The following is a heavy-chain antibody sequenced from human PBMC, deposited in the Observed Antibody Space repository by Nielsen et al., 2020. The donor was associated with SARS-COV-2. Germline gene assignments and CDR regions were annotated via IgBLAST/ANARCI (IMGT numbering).Heavy chain of an antibody. CDR2: INPSDGDT. D-gene: IGHD3-16*01. V-gene: IGHV1-46*01. J-gene: IGHJ5*02. Sequence: ASVKVSCKASGYIFTSNYIHWVRQAPAQGLEWMGIINPSDGDTTYAQRFQGRVTMTRDTSTSTVYMELSSLRSDDTAVYYCAGGRPARLDPWGQGTPVTVSS. CDR3: AGGRPARLDP. CDR1: GYIFTSNY.